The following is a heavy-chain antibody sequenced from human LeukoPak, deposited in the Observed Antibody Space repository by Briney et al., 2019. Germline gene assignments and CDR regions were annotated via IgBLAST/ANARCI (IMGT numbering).Heavy chain of an antibody. CDR1: GGSFSGYY. Sequence: SETLSLTCAVYGGSFSGYYWSWIRQPPGKGLEWIGEINHSGSTNYNPSLKSRVTISVDTSKNQFSLSLRSVTAADTAMYYCARWYSSSPKWFDPWGQGTLVTVSS. J-gene: IGHJ5*02. V-gene: IGHV4-34*01. CDR2: INHSGST. D-gene: IGHD6-13*01. CDR3: ARWYSSSPKWFDP.